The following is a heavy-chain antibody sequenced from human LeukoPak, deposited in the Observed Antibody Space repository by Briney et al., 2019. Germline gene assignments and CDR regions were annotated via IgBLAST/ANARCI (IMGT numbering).Heavy chain of an antibody. J-gene: IGHJ4*02. Sequence: GGSLRLSCAASGFTFRNNNMNWVRQAPGKGLEWVSSTSSSGSYVYYADSVKGRFTISRDNAKNSLYLQMNSLRGEDTAVYYCARGRGDCSSTSCREGYFDYWGQGTLVTVSS. V-gene: IGHV3-21*01. CDR2: TSSSGSYV. CDR3: ARGRGDCSSTSCREGYFDY. CDR1: GFTFRNNN. D-gene: IGHD2-2*01.